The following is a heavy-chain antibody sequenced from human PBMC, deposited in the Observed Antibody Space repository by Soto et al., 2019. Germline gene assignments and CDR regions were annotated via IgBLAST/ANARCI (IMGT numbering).Heavy chain of an antibody. J-gene: IGHJ4*02. CDR1: GGTFSSYT. D-gene: IGHD3-9*01. V-gene: IGHV1-69*02. Sequence: ASVKVSCKASGGTFSSYTISWVRQAPGQGLEWMGRIIPILGIANYAKKFQGRVTITADKSTSTAYMELSSLRSEDSAVYYCARGRSEYYDILTGYYCFDYWGQGTLVTVSS. CDR2: IIPILGIA. CDR3: ARGRSEYYDILTGYYCFDY.